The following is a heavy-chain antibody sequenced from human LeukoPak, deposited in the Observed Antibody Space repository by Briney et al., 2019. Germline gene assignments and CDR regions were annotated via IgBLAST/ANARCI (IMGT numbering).Heavy chain of an antibody. CDR2: FDPEDGET. D-gene: IGHD3-22*01. V-gene: IGHV1-24*01. J-gene: IGHJ4*02. CDR1: GYTLTELS. Sequence: GASVKVSCKVSGYTLTELSMHWVRQAPGKGLEWMGGFDPEDGETIYAQKFQGRVTMTEDTSTDTAYMELSSLRSEDTAVYYCVRDGSYYDSYGYYYLYWGQGTLVTVSS. CDR3: VRDGSYYDSYGYYYLY.